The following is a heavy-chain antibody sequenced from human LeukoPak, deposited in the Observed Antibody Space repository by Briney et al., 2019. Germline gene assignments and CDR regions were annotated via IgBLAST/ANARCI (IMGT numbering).Heavy chain of an antibody. CDR1: GGTFSSYA. J-gene: IGHJ4*02. D-gene: IGHD3-3*01. Sequence: SVKVSCKASGGTFSSYAISWVRQAPGQGLEWMGRIIPILGIANYAQKFQGRVTITADKSASTAYMELSSLRSEDTAVYYCAGVLYDFWSGYYDYWGQGTLVTVSS. V-gene: IGHV1-69*04. CDR3: AGVLYDFWSGYYDY. CDR2: IIPILGIA.